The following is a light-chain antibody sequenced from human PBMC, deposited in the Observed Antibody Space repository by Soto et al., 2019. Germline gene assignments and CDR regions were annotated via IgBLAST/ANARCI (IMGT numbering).Light chain of an antibody. J-gene: IGKJ2*01. CDR1: QSISSN. CDR3: QQYNNWPPMYT. Sequence: EIVMTQSPATLSVSPGEGATLSCRASQSISSNLAWYQQQPGQAPRLLIYGASTRATGIPARFSGAGSGTEFTLTISSLQSEDFAFYYCQQYNNWPPMYTFGQGTKLEIK. V-gene: IGKV3-15*01. CDR2: GAS.